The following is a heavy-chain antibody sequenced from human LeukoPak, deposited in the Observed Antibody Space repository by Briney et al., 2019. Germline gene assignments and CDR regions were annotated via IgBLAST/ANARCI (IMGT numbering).Heavy chain of an antibody. V-gene: IGHV4-39*02. CDR3: AREGYSYGYGGYYYYYYMDV. J-gene: IGHJ6*03. Sequence: SETLSLTCTVSGGSISSSSYYWGWIRQPPGKGLEWIGSIHYSGSTYYNPSLKSRVTISVDTSKNQFSLKLSSVTAADTAVYYCAREGYSYGYGGYYYYYYMDVWGKGTTVTISS. CDR1: GGSISSSSYY. D-gene: IGHD5-18*01. CDR2: IHYSGST.